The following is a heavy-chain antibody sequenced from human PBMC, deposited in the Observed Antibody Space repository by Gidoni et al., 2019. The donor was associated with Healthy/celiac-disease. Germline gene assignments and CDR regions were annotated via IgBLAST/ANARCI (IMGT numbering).Heavy chain of an antibody. CDR3: TREVDPNVPAAYFDP. CDR2: IRSKAYGGTT. J-gene: IGHJ5*02. V-gene: IGHV3-49*03. Sequence: EVQLVESGGGLVQPGRSLRLSCTASGFTFGDYAMSWFRQAPGKGLVWVGFIRSKAYGGTTEYAASVKGRFTISRDDSKSIAYLQMNSLKTEDTAVYYCTREVDPNVPAAYFDPWGQGTLVTVSS. CDR1: GFTFGDYA. D-gene: IGHD2-2*01.